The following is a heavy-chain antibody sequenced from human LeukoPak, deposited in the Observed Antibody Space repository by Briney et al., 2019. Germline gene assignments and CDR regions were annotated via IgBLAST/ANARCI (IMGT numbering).Heavy chain of an antibody. CDR1: GFTFDDYA. V-gene: IGHV3-9*01. CDR2: ISWNSGSI. J-gene: IGHJ4*02. D-gene: IGHD7-27*01. Sequence: GGSLRLSCAASGFTFDDYAMHWVRQAPGKGLEWVSGISWNSGSIGYADSVKGRFTISRDNSKNTLYLQMNSLRAEDTAVYCCTNWVYWGQGTLVTVSS. CDR3: TNWVY.